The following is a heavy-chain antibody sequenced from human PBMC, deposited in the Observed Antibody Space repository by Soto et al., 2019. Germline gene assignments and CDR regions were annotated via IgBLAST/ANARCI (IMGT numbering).Heavy chain of an antibody. CDR2: ISGGGDTT. J-gene: IGHJ4*02. D-gene: IGHD3-10*01. V-gene: IGHV3-23*01. CDR3: AKGRGGSGSLTPRVDF. CDR1: GFTFNNYA. Sequence: EVQLLESGGGLVQPGGSLRLSCAASGFTFNNYAMNWVRQAPGKGLEWVSAISGGGDTTYYADSVKGRFTVSRDGSKNTLYLQMSSMRAEDTALYYCAKGRGGSGSLTPRVDFWGQGTRVTVSS.